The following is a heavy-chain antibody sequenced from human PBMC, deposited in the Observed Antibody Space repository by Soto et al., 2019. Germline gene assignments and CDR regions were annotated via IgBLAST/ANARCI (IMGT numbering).Heavy chain of an antibody. D-gene: IGHD5-12*01. J-gene: IGHJ4*02. CDR1: GGSISSYD. CDR2: IYYSGST. Sequence: XETLSISCTVSGGSISSYDWSWIRQPPGKGLEWIGYIYYSGSTNYNPSLKSRVTISVDTSKNQFSLKLSSVTAADTAVYYCASFCGYLKAVVDWGQGTLVTVSS. CDR3: ASFCGYLKAVVD. V-gene: IGHV4-59*01.